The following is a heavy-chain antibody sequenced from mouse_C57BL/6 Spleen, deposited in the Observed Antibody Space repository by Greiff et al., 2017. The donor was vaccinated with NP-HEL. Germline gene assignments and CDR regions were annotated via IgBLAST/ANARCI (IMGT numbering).Heavy chain of an antibody. D-gene: IGHD1-1*02. CDR1: GYAFSSSW. CDR2: IYPGDGDT. V-gene: IGHV1-82*01. Sequence: QVQLKESGPELVKPGASVKISCKASGYAFSSSWMNWVKQRPGKGLEWIGRIYPGDGDTNYNGKFKGKATLTADKSSSTAYMPLSSLTSEDSAVYFCARSGRVGFDYWGQGTTLTVSS. J-gene: IGHJ2*01. CDR3: ARSGRVGFDY.